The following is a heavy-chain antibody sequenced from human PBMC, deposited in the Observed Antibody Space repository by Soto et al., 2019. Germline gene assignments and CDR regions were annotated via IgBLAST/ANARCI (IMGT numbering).Heavy chain of an antibody. V-gene: IGHV4-39*01. J-gene: IGHJ4*02. D-gene: IGHD1-7*01. CDR2: IDYTGST. CDR3: AGLLPTVNYQRGTFDY. CDR1: GGSISSSSYY. Sequence: QLHLQESGPGLVKPSETLSLTCTVSGGSISSSSYYWGWVRQPPGKGLECIGNIDYTGSTYCNPSLKSRVTISVDTSNNQFSLKLSSVTAADAAVYYCAGLLPTVNYQRGTFDYWGQGILVTVSS.